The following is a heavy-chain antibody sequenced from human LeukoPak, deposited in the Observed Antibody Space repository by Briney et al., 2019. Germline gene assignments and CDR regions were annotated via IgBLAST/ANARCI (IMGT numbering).Heavy chain of an antibody. D-gene: IGHD4-17*01. Sequence: PGGSLRLSCAASGFTFSSYGMSWVRQAPGKGLEWVSAISGSGGSTYYADSVKGRFTISRDNAKNSLYLQMNSLRAEDTAVYYCAREGRGYGDPIDYWGQGTLVTVSS. V-gene: IGHV3-23*01. CDR3: AREGRGYGDPIDY. CDR1: GFTFSSYG. CDR2: ISGSGGST. J-gene: IGHJ4*02.